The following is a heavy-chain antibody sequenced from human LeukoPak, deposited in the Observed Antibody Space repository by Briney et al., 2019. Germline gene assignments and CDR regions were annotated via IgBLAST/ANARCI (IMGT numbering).Heavy chain of an antibody. Sequence: SETLSLTCTVSGGSISSYYWSWIRQPPGKGLEWIGYIYYSGSTNYNPSLKSRVTISVDTSKSQFSLKLSSVTAADTAVYYCARGLLRRDGYNWVYWGQGTLVTVSS. J-gene: IGHJ4*02. V-gene: IGHV4-59*01. CDR2: IYYSGST. CDR1: GGSISSYY. D-gene: IGHD5-24*01. CDR3: ARGLLRRDGYNWVY.